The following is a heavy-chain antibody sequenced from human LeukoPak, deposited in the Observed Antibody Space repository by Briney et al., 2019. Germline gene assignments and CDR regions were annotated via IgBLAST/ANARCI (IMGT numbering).Heavy chain of an antibody. V-gene: IGHV4-39*01. CDR1: GGSISSSSYF. Sequence: SETLSLTCSVSGGSISSSSYFWGWIRQPPGKGLEWIASVHYSGSTYYNPSLKSRVTISIDTSKNQFSLKLSSMTAADTAVYFCARQLYVSGSYYAPMDVWGKGTTVTISS. J-gene: IGHJ6*03. D-gene: IGHD3-10*01. CDR3: ARQLYVSGSYYAPMDV. CDR2: VHYSGST.